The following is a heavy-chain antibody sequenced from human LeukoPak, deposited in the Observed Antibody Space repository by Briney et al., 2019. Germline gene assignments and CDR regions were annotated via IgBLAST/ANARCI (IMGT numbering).Heavy chain of an antibody. D-gene: IGHD5-24*01. CDR1: GFTFSNAW. J-gene: IGHJ4*02. CDR2: IKSKTDGGTT. CDR3: AKSGYNRFDY. Sequence: GGSLRLSCAASGFTFSNAWMSWVRQAPGKGLEWVGRIKSKTDGGTTDYAAPVKGRFTISRDDSKNTLYLQMNSLRAGDTAVYYCAKSGYNRFDYWGQGTLVTVSS. V-gene: IGHV3-15*01.